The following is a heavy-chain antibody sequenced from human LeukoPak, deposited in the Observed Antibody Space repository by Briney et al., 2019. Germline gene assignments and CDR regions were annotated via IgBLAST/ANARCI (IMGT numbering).Heavy chain of an antibody. CDR3: AKGQWLEYYFDY. J-gene: IGHJ4*02. Sequence: GGSLRLSCAASGFTFSTYAMSWVRQAPGKGLERISAISGSGGSTYYADSVKGRFTISRDNSKNTLYLQMNSLRAEDTAVYYCAKGQWLEYYFDYWGQGTLVTVSS. V-gene: IGHV3-23*01. CDR1: GFTFSTYA. D-gene: IGHD6-19*01. CDR2: ISGSGGST.